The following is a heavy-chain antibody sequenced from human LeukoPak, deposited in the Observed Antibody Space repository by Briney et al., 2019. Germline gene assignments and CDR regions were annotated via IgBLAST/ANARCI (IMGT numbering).Heavy chain of an antibody. D-gene: IGHD1-14*01. Sequence: SETPSLTCAVYGGSFSGYCWSWIRQPPGKGLEWIGEINHSGSTNYNPSLKSRVTISVDTSKNQFSLKLSSVTAADTAVYYCARGLNLDVWGQGTTVTVSS. CDR3: ARGLNLDV. CDR1: GGSFSGYC. V-gene: IGHV4-34*01. J-gene: IGHJ6*02. CDR2: INHSGST.